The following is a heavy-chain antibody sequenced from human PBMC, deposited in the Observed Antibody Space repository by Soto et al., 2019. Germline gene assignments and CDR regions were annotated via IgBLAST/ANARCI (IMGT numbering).Heavy chain of an antibody. CDR2: ISTDASST. CDR1: GFTFSSYW. CDR3: ARLPNKVAQN. V-gene: IGHV3-74*01. J-gene: IGHJ1*01. Sequence: EVQLVESGGGLVQPGGSLRLSCAASGFTFSSYWMHWVRQAPGKGLVWVSSISTDASSTSYADPVKGRFTISRDNAKNTRSLQMTSVRAEDTTVYYCARLPNKVAQNWGQGNLVIVSP.